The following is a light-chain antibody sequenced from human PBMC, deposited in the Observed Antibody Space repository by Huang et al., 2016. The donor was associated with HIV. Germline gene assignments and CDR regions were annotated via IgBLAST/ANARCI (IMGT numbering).Light chain of an antibody. V-gene: IGKV1-NL1*01. CDR1: QGISNS. Sequence: DIQMTQSPSSLSASVGDRVTITCRASQGISNSLAWYQQKPGKVPKLLRHDTSRLQSGVQSRYSGSGSGTDYTLTISSLQPEDFASYYCQQYYSTPTFGQGTKVEIK. CDR3: QQYYSTPT. CDR2: DTS. J-gene: IGKJ1*01.